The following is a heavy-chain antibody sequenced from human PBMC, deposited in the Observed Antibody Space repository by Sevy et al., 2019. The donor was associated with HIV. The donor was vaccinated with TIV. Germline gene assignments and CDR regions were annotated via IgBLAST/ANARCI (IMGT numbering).Heavy chain of an antibody. CDR2: INPNSGGT. CDR3: ARMAGTWWFDP. D-gene: IGHD1-1*01. CDR1: GYTFTGYY. J-gene: IGHJ5*02. V-gene: IGHV1-2*04. Sequence: ASVKVSCNASGYTFTGYYMHCVRQAPGQGLEWMGWINPNSGGTNYAQKFQGWVTMTRDTSISTAYMELSRLRSDDTAVYYCARMAGTWWFDPWGQGTLVTVSS.